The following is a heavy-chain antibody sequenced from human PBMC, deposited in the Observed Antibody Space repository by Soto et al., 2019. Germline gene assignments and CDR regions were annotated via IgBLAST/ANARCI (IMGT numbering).Heavy chain of an antibody. CDR2: INHSGST. CDR1: GGSFSGYY. D-gene: IGHD6-19*01. Sequence: SETLSLTCAVYGGSFSGYYWSWIRQPPGKGLEWIGEINHSGSTNYNPSLKSRVTISVDTSKNQFSLKLGSVTAADTTVYYCARGRRNSRGSYSSGWYYYYYGMDVWGQGTTVTVSS. CDR3: ARGRRNSRGSYSSGWYYYYYGMDV. J-gene: IGHJ6*02. V-gene: IGHV4-34*01.